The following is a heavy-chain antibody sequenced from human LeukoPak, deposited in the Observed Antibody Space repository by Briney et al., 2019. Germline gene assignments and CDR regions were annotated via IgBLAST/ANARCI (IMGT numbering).Heavy chain of an antibody. CDR1: GFTFSSYS. D-gene: IGHD5-12*01. CDR2: ISSSSSTI. Sequence: SGGSLRLSCAASGFTFSSYSMDWVRQAPGKGLEWVSYISSSSSTIYYADSVKGRFTISRDNAKNSLYLQMNSLRAEDTAVYYCARGEDIVATLTAFDIWGQGTMVTVSS. J-gene: IGHJ3*02. V-gene: IGHV3-48*01. CDR3: ARGEDIVATLTAFDI.